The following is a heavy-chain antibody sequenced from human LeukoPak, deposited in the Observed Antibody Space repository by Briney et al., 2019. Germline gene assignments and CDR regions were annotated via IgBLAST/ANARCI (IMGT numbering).Heavy chain of an antibody. D-gene: IGHD3-10*01. V-gene: IGHV4-4*07. J-gene: IGHJ5*02. CDR1: GGSISSYY. CDR2: IYTSGST. CDR3: ARIPLGVLLWFGELLSWFDP. Sequence: PSETLSLTCTVSGGSISSYYWSWIRQPAGKGLEWIGRIYTSGSTNYNPSLKSRVTMSVDTSKNQFSLKLSSVTAADTAVYYCARIPLGVLLWFGELLSWFDPWGQGTLVTVSS.